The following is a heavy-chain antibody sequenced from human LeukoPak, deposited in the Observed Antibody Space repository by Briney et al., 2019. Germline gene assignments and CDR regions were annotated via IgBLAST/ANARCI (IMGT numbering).Heavy chain of an antibody. CDR1: GGSISSGSYY. J-gene: IGHJ4*02. V-gene: IGHV4-61*02. Sequence: SQTLSLTCTVSGGSISSGSYYWSWIRQPAGKGLEWIGRIYTSGSTNYNPSLKSRVTISVDTSKNQFSLKLSSVTAADTAVYYCARDGAYCGGDCYISDYWGQGTLVTVSS. CDR2: IYTSGST. CDR3: ARDGAYCGGDCYISDY. D-gene: IGHD2-21*01.